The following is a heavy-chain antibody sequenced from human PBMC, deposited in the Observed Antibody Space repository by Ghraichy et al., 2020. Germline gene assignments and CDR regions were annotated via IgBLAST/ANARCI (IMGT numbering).Heavy chain of an antibody. D-gene: IGHD1-7*01. Sequence: SETLSLTCTVSGGSISSYYWSWIRQPPGKGLEWIGYIYYSGSTNYNPSLKSRVTISVDTSKNQFSLRLSSVTAADTAVYYCARDAVRNWNYEFTDSAFDLWGQGKMVTVSS. CDR1: GGSISSYY. V-gene: IGHV4-59*01. CDR3: ARDAVRNWNYEFTDSAFDL. CDR2: IYYSGST. J-gene: IGHJ3*01.